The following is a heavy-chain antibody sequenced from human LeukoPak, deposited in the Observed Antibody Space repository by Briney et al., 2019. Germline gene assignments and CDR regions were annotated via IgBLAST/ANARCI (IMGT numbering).Heavy chain of an antibody. D-gene: IGHD1-26*01. CDR3: ARGGGSYSAIYFDY. CDR2: ISSSSSCI. V-gene: IGHV3-21*01. Sequence: SGGSLRLSCAASGFTFSSYSVNWVRQAPGKGLEWVSSISSSSSCIYYADSVKGRFTISRDNAKNSLYLQMNSLRAEDTAVYYCARGGGSYSAIYFDYWGQGTLVTVSS. CDR1: GFTFSSYS. J-gene: IGHJ4*02.